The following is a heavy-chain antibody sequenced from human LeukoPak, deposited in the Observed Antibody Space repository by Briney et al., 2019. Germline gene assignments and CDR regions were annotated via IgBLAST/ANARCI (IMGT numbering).Heavy chain of an antibody. CDR2: IKGSDK. V-gene: IGHV3-7*01. CDR3: ARDVDWNYDL. Sequence: GGSLRLSXVGSGFTLSNYWMNWVRQAPGKGLEWVANIKGSDKGHVDSVKGRFSVSRDDARNSLYLQMDCLRAEDTAVYYCARDVDWNYDLWGQGTVVRVSS. CDR1: GFTLSNYW. D-gene: IGHD1-7*01. J-gene: IGHJ4*02.